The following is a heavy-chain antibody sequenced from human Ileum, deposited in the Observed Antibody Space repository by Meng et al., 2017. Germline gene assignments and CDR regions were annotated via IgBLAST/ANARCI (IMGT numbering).Heavy chain of an antibody. Sequence: VQLQEPGPRPLRPSGTLTLTCNVTGAYVSSVIHLWNWILQSPGRGLEWFDHVSLTEDTKYNPSLKSRVFISIDKSKNQISLNLTSWTAADTAVYYCARDLGSVWVLGDWGQGSLVTVSS. V-gene: IGHV4-61*01. CDR3: ARDLGSVWVLGD. CDR1: GAYVSSVIHL. J-gene: IGHJ4*02. CDR2: VSLTEDT. D-gene: IGHD3-16*01.